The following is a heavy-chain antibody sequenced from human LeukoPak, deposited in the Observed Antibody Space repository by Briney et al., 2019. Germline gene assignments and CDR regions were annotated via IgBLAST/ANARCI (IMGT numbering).Heavy chain of an antibody. CDR2: INHSGST. V-gene: IGHV4-34*01. CDR3: ARDLTYYYDSSGYYYENRAFDI. J-gene: IGHJ3*02. D-gene: IGHD3-22*01. CDR1: GGSFSGYY. Sequence: SETLSLTCAVYGGSFSGYYWSWIRQPPGKGLEWIGEINHSGSTNYNPSLKSRVTISVDTSKNQFSLKLSSVTAADTAVYYCARDLTYYYDSSGYYYENRAFDIWGQGTMVTVSS.